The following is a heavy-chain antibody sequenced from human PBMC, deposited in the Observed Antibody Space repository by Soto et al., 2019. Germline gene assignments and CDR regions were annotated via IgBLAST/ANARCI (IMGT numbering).Heavy chain of an antibody. CDR2: IYWDDDK. CDR1: GFSLSTSGVG. D-gene: IGHD2-15*01. Sequence: QITLKESGPTLVKPTQTLTLTCTFSGFSLSTSGVGVGWIRQPPGKALEWLALIYWDDDKRYSPSLKSRLTITKDTSKNQVVLTMTNMDPVDTATYYSAHRLLLYCSGGSCYPGWYFDYWGQGTLVTVSS. J-gene: IGHJ4*02. V-gene: IGHV2-5*02. CDR3: AHRLLLYCSGGSCYPGWYFDY.